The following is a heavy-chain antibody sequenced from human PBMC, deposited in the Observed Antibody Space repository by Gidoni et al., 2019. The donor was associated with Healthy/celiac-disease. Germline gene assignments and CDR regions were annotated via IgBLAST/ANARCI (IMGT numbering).Heavy chain of an antibody. J-gene: IGHJ6*02. CDR2: IWYDGSNK. CDR3: ARDGRYYYGSGSYRGYYGMDV. Sequence: CFLRLSCAASGFTFSSYGMHLVRQAPGKGLEWVAVIWYDGSNKYYADSVKGRFTISRDNSKNTLYLQMNSLRAEDTAVYYCARDGRYYYGSGSYRGYYGMDVWGQGTTVTVSS. D-gene: IGHD3-10*01. CDR1: GFTFSSYG. V-gene: IGHV3-33*01.